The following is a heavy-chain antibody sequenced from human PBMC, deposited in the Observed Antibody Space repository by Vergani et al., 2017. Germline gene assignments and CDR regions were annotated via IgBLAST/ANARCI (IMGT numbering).Heavy chain of an antibody. V-gene: IGHV5-51*01. Sequence: EVQLVQSGAEVKTPGESLKISCKGSGYSFTSYWIGWVRQMPGKGLEWMGIIYPGDSDTRYSPSFQGQVTISADKSISTAYLQWSSLKASDTAMYYCARGTHYDFWSGYYYYYMDVWGKGTTVTVSS. CDR2: IYPGDSDT. CDR3: ARGTHYDFWSGYYYYYMDV. J-gene: IGHJ6*03. D-gene: IGHD3-3*01. CDR1: GYSFTSYW.